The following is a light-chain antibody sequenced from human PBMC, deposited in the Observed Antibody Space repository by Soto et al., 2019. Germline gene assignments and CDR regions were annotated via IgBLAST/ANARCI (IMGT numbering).Light chain of an antibody. CDR2: GAS. V-gene: IGKV3-20*01. Sequence: ALTQFPGTLSSSPGERATLSCRASQSVSSSYLAWYQQKPGQAPRLLIYGASSRATGIPDRFSGSGSGTDFTLTINRLEPEDFAVYFCQQYDDSPWTFGQGTKVEI. CDR1: QSVSSSY. J-gene: IGKJ1*01. CDR3: QQYDDSPWT.